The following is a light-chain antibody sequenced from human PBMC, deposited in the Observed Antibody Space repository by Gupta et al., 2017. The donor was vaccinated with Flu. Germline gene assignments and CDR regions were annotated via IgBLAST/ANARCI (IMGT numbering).Light chain of an antibody. Sequence: PGVRASLACRASQSFGRSLAKYQQKPGQAPRLLIYNTSTRATGIRARFSGSGSWTDFTLTIRSLDPEDLGVYYCGRRNNWAFGPGTKVEIK. CDR3: GRRNNWA. CDR1: QSFGRS. CDR2: NTS. V-gene: IGKV3-11*01. J-gene: IGKJ1*01.